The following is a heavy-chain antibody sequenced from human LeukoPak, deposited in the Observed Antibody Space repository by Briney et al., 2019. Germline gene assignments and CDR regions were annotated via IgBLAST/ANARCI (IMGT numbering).Heavy chain of an antibody. J-gene: IGHJ6*02. V-gene: IGHV3-30-3*01. D-gene: IGHD3-10*01. CDR1: GFTFSSYA. CDR3: ARSLMVRGVITPKYGMDV. Sequence: RSGGSLRLSCAASGFTFSSYAMHWVRQAPGEGLEWVAVISYDGSNKYYADSVKGRFTISRDNSKNTLYLQMNSLRAEDTAVYYCARSLMVRGVITPKYGMDVWGQGTTVTVSS. CDR2: ISYDGSNK.